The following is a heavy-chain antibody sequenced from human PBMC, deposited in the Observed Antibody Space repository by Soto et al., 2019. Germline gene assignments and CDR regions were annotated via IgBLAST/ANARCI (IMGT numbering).Heavy chain of an antibody. CDR1: GGSISSSRYY. Sequence: PSETLSLTCTVSGGSISSSRYYWGWIRQPPGKGLEWIGSIYYSGSTYYNPSLKSRVTISVDTSKNQFSLKLSSVTAADTAVYYCANRYYYGSGSYSGWGQGTLVPVSS. J-gene: IGHJ4*02. CDR2: IYYSGST. D-gene: IGHD3-10*01. V-gene: IGHV4-39*01. CDR3: ANRYYYGSGSYSG.